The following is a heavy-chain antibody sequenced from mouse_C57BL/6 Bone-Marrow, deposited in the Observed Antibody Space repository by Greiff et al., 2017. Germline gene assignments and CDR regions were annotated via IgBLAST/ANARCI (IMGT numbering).Heavy chain of an antibody. Sequence: QVQLQQPGAELVKPGASVKVSCKASGYTFTSYWMHWVKQRPGQGLEWIGRIHPSDSDTNYNQKFKGKATLTVDKSSSTAYMQLSSLTSEDSAVYYCAIPLYYYGSSLYAMDYWGQGTSVTVSS. D-gene: IGHD1-1*01. CDR2: IHPSDSDT. J-gene: IGHJ4*01. CDR3: AIPLYYYGSSLYAMDY. CDR1: GYTFTSYW. V-gene: IGHV1-74*01.